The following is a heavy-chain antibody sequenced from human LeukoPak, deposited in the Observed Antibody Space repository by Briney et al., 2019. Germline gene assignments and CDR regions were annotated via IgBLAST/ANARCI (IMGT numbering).Heavy chain of an antibody. CDR3: ARTYCIGTSCPGVFEY. Sequence: GGSLRLSCAASGFTFSSYWMNWVRQAPGKGLEWVSVISDSGGRTYSAASVKGRFTISRDNSKDTLYLQMNSLRAEDTAVYYCARTYCIGTSCPGVFEYWGQGTLVTVSS. J-gene: IGHJ4*02. V-gene: IGHV3-23*01. CDR2: ISDSGGRT. D-gene: IGHD2-2*01. CDR1: GFTFSSYW.